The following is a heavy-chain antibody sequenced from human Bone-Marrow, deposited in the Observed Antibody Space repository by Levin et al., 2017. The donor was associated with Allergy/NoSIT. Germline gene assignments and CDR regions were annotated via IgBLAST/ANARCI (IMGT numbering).Heavy chain of an antibody. CDR3: AKEMYYYDSSGSPFDY. J-gene: IGHJ4*02. D-gene: IGHD3-22*01. Sequence: GGSLRLSCAASGFTFSSYGMHWVRQAPGKGLEWVAVISYDGSNKYYADSVKGRFTISRDNSKNTLYLQMNSLRAEDTAVYYCAKEMYYYDSSGSPFDYWGQGTLVTVSS. V-gene: IGHV3-30*18. CDR1: GFTFSSYG. CDR2: ISYDGSNK.